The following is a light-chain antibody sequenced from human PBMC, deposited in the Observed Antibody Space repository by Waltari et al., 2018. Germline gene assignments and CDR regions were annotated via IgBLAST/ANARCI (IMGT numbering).Light chain of an antibody. CDR2: LGS. CDR3: MQGLQTPT. J-gene: IGKJ5*01. CDR1: QGLLHSEGHIL. Sequence: DIVLTQSPLSLPVTPGEPASISCRSSQGLLHSEGHILLDWYLQKAGQLPHLLIYLGSNRASGVPARFSGSGSGTVFTLEISRVEAEDVGVYFCMQGLQTPTFGQGTRL. V-gene: IGKV2-28*01.